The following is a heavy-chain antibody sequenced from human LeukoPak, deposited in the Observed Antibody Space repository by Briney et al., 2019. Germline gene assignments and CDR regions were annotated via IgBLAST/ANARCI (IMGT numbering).Heavy chain of an antibody. CDR1: GFTFSSND. CDR2: ISDSGSST. D-gene: IGHD2-2*01. Sequence: GTSLRLSCAASGFTFSSNDMHWVRQAPGKGLEWVSAISDSGSSTYYADSVKGRFTIFRDNSKNTLYLQMNSLRAEDTAVYYCATRERYCSSTSCYEWFDPWGQGTLVTVSS. J-gene: IGHJ5*02. CDR3: ATRERYCSSTSCYEWFDP. V-gene: IGHV3-23*01.